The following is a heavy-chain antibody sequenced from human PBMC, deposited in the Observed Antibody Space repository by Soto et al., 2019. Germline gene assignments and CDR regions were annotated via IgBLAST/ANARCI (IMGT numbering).Heavy chain of an antibody. CDR2: LWSDGSNK. CDR3: ARDKVEWLVSSEHY. J-gene: IGHJ4*02. V-gene: IGHV3-33*01. D-gene: IGHD6-19*01. CDR1: GFTFSNYV. Sequence: GGSLRLSCAASGFTFSNYVMHWVRQAPGKGLEWVAVLWSDGSNKYYGDSVKGRFTISRDNSKNTLFLQMNSLRAEDTAVYYCARDKVEWLVSSEHYSGQGPLVTVYS.